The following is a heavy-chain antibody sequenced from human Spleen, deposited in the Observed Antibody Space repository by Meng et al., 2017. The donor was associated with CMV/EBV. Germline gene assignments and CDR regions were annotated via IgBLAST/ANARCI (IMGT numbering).Heavy chain of an antibody. V-gene: IGHV3-15*01. D-gene: IGHD1-26*01. CDR2: AKSKTDGGTT. CDR1: GFIFNNAW. CDR3: TTLTLVGASGPFDV. Sequence: GFIFNNAWMSWVRQAPGKGLEWVGRAKSKTDGGTTDYGAPVKGRFTISRDDSKNTLYLQMNSLKTEDTAVYYCTTLTLVGASGPFDVWGQGTMVTVSS. J-gene: IGHJ3*01.